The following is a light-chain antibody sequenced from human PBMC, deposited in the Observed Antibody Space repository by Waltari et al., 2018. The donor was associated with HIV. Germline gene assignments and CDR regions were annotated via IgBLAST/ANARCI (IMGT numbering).Light chain of an antibody. J-gene: IGLJ1*01. CDR2: SNN. CDR3: AAWDDNLNGYV. Sequence: SVLTQTPSASGTTGQRVTFPCSGISSNSVSTHVNWYRQFPGTAPKFLINSNNQRPSGVPDRFSGSKSGTSASLAISGLQSEDEADYYCAAWDDNLNGYVFGAGTKVTVL. CDR1: SSNSVSTH. V-gene: IGLV1-44*01.